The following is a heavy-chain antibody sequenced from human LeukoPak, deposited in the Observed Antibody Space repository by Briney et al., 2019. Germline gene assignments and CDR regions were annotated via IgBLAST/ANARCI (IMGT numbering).Heavy chain of an antibody. CDR1: GFTFSNAW. V-gene: IGHV3-15*01. CDR3: TTDARTGYSSNSNFDY. Sequence: GGSLSLSCAASGFTFSNAWMSWVRQAPGKGLEWVGRIKSKTDGGTTDYAAPVKGRFTISRDDSKNTLYLQMNSLKPEDTAVYYCTTDARTGYSSNSNFDYWGQGTLVTVSS. D-gene: IGHD6-13*01. CDR2: IKSKTDGGTT. J-gene: IGHJ4*02.